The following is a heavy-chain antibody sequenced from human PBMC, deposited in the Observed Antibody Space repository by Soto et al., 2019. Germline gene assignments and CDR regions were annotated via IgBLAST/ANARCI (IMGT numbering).Heavy chain of an antibody. D-gene: IGHD3-9*01. CDR1: GFIFYGHD. V-gene: IGHV3-30*03. CDR3: VRDRDWAFDI. Sequence: PGGSLRLSCVVPGFIFYGHDMHWVRQAPGKGLEWVASVSHDGRDKYYGDSVRGRFTVSRERSQDSVSLQMNSLRGEDTAVYYCVRDRDWAFDIWGQGTMVTVSS. J-gene: IGHJ3*02. CDR2: VSHDGRDK.